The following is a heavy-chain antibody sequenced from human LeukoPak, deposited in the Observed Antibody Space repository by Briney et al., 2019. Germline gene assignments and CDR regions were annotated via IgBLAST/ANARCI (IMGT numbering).Heavy chain of an antibody. CDR1: RFTFSSYA. CDR3: ARALAASD. V-gene: IGHV3-30-3*01. CDR2: ISYDGSNK. D-gene: IGHD6-19*01. J-gene: IGHJ4*02. Sequence: GGSLRLSCTASRFTFSSYAMHWVRQAPGKGLKWVAVISYDGSNKYYADSVKGRFTISRDNSKNTLYLQMNSLRVEDTAVYYCARALAASDWGQGTLVTVSS.